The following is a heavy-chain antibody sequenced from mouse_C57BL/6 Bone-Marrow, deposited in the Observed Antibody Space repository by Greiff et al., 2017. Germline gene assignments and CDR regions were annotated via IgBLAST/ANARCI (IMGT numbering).Heavy chain of an antibody. D-gene: IGHD2-5*01. V-gene: IGHV1-81*01. CDR2: IYPRSGNT. J-gene: IGHJ4*01. CDR3: ARWWAYYSNYDAMDY. CDR1: GYTFTSYG. Sequence: QVQLQQSGAELARPGASVKLSCKASGYTFTSYGISWVKQRTGQGLEWIGEIYPRSGNTYYNEKFKGKATLTADKSSSTPYMELSSLTSEDYAVYIGARWWAYYSNYDAMDYWGQGTSVTVSS.